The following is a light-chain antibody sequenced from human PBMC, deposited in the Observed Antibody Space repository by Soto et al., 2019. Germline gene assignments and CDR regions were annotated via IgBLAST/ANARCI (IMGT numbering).Light chain of an antibody. Sequence: EIVLTQSPGTLSLSPGASAPLSCRASQSVSTSSLAWYQQKGGQAPRLLIHGTSSRATGIPDRFSGSGSGTDFTLTITRLEPEDFAVYYCQQYGNRITVGQGTRLEIK. CDR3: QQYGNRIT. J-gene: IGKJ5*01. CDR1: QSVSTSS. CDR2: GTS. V-gene: IGKV3-20*01.